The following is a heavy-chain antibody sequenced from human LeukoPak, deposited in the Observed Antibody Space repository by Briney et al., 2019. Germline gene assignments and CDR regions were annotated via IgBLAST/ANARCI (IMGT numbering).Heavy chain of an antibody. CDR2: ISYDGTNK. V-gene: IGHV3-30-3*01. CDR1: GFTFTNYA. D-gene: IGHD2-21*02. J-gene: IGHJ4*02. CDR3: ARGFVLGAAKNYFDY. Sequence: PGGSLRLSCAASGFTFTNYALHWVRQAPGKGLEWVAVISYDGTNKYYADSVKGRFTISRDNSKNTLSLQMNSLRAEDTALCYCARGFVLGAAKNYFDYWGQGALVTVSS.